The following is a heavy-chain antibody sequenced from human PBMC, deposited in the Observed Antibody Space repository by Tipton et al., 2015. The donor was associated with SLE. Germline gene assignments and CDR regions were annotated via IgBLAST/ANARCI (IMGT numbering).Heavy chain of an antibody. V-gene: IGHV3-53*05. CDR3: ARDEYSSGYYYPWMDV. CDR1: GFTVSSNY. J-gene: IGHJ6*02. D-gene: IGHD3-22*01. CDR2: IYSGGST. Sequence: GSLRLSCAASGFTVSSNYMSWVRQAPGKGLEWVSVIYSGGSTYYADSVKGRFTISRDNSKNTLYLQMNSLRAEDTAVYYCARDEYSSGYYYPWMDVWGQGTTATVSS.